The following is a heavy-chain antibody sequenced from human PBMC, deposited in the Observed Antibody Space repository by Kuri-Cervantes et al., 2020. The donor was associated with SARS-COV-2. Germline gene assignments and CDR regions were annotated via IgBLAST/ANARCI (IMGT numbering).Heavy chain of an antibody. CDR2: IRYDGSNT. CDR1: GFTFSSYR. J-gene: IGHJ4*02. D-gene: IGHD3-3*01. V-gene: IGHV3-30*02. Sequence: GGSLRLSCAASGFTFSSYRMHWVRQAPGKGLEWVAFIRYDGSNTYYADSVKGRFTISRDNSQTTLYLQMNSLRAEDTAVYYFARSTRITIFVDYWGQGTLVTVSS. CDR3: ARSTRITIFVDY.